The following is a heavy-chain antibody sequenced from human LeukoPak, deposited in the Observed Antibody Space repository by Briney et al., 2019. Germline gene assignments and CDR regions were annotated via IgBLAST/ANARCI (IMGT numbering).Heavy chain of an antibody. CDR3: ARVGIEMATITNFDY. J-gene: IGHJ4*02. V-gene: IGHV4-38-2*02. CDR2: IYHSGST. Sequence: SETLSLTCTVSGYSISSGYYWGWIRRPPGKGLEWIGSIYHSGSTYYNPSLKSRVTISVDTSKNQFSLKLSSVTAADTAVYYCARVGIEMATITNFDYWGQGTLVTVSS. CDR1: GYSISSGYY. D-gene: IGHD5-24*01.